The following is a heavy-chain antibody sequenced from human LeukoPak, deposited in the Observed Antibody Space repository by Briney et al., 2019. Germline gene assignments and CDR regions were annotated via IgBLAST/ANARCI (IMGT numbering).Heavy chain of an antibody. D-gene: IGHD6-13*01. CDR3: ARDREIVGYSSSWPSVPAFDI. CDR2: ISSSSSYI. V-gene: IGHV3-21*04. CDR1: GFTFRSYS. J-gene: IGHJ3*02. Sequence: GGSLRLSCAASGFTFRSYSMNWVRQAPGKGLEWVSSISSSSSYIYYADSVKGRFIISRDNAKNSLYLQMNSLRAEDTAVYYCARDREIVGYSSSWPSVPAFDIWGQGTMVTVSS.